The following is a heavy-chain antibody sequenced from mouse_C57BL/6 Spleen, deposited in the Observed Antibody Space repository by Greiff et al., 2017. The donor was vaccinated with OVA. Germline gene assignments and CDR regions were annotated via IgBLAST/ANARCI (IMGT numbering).Heavy chain of an antibody. CDR2: IDPSDSYT. CDR1: GYTFTSYW. CDR3: ARKGGKVATPRYFDV. D-gene: IGHD1-1*01. Sequence: QVQLQQPGAELVKPGASVKLSCKASGYTFTSYWMQWVKQRPGQGLEWIGEIDPSDSYTNYNQKFKGKATLTVDTSSSTAYMQLSSLTSEDSAVYYCARKGGKVATPRYFDVWGTGTTVTVSS. V-gene: IGHV1-50*01. J-gene: IGHJ1*03.